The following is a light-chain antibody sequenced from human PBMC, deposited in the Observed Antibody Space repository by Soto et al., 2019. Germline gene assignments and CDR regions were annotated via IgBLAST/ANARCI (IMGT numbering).Light chain of an antibody. J-gene: IGKJ2*01. CDR1: QSVSSSY. Sequence: EIVLTQSPGTLSLSPGERATLSCRASQSVSSSYLAWYQQKPGQAPRLLIYGASSRATGIPDRFSGSGSGTDFHLTISRLEPEDFAVYYCQQYGSPPLFSFGQGTKLEIK. CDR2: GAS. V-gene: IGKV3-20*01. CDR3: QQYGSPPLFS.